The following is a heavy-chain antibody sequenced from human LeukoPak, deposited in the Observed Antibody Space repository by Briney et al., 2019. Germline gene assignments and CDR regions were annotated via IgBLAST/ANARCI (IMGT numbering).Heavy chain of an antibody. CDR3: ARHSVRYFDWLSILGYFDN. CDR2: IYYSGSA. CDR1: GASISSGSYH. D-gene: IGHD3-9*01. J-gene: IGHJ4*02. Sequence: PSETLSLTCTVSGASISSGSYHWGWIRQPPGKGLEWIGSIYYSGSAYYNPSLKSRVTISVDTSKNQFSLKLSSVTAADTAVYYCARHSVRYFDWLSILGYFDNWGQGTLVTVSS. V-gene: IGHV4-39*01.